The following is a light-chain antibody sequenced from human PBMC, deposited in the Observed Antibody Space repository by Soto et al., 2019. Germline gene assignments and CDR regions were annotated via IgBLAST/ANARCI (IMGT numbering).Light chain of an antibody. CDR3: KQYKGYSGT. Sequence: DIQMTQSPSTLSAALGETVRITCRASQSITTWLAWYQQKPGKAPNLLIYETSTLKTGVPSRFSGSGSGTEFTLTISSLQTDDIAAYYCKQYKGYSGTFGQGTKVDIK. CDR2: ETS. J-gene: IGKJ2*01. V-gene: IGKV1-5*01. CDR1: QSITTW.